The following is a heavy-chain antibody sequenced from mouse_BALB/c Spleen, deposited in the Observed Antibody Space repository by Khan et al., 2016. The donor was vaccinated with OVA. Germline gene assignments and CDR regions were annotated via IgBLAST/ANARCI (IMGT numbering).Heavy chain of an antibody. D-gene: IGHD2-13*01. Sequence: QVQLQQPGAELVRPGASVKLSCQASGYTFTNYWINWVKQRPGQGLEWIGNIYPSDSYTNYNHQFKDKATSTVDKSSSAADMQLSSPAAKDSGVYYCTRGDPGSFDDWGQGTTLTVSS. CDR3: TRGDPGSFDD. CDR1: GYTFTNYW. V-gene: IGHV1-69*02. J-gene: IGHJ2*01. CDR2: IYPSDSYT.